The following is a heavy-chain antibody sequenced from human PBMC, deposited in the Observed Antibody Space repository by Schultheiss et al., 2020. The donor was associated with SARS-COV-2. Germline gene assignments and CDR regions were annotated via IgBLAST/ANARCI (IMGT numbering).Heavy chain of an antibody. CDR2: INHSGST. CDR1: GGSFSGYY. V-gene: IGHV4-34*09. Sequence: SQTLSLTCAVYGGSFSGYYWSWIRQPPGKGLEWIGEINHSGSTNYNPSLKSRVTISVDTSKNQFSLKLSSVTAADTAVYYCAREDTSIAARGYYYYGMDVWGQGTTVTVSS. CDR3: AREDTSIAARGYYYYGMDV. D-gene: IGHD6-6*01. J-gene: IGHJ6*02.